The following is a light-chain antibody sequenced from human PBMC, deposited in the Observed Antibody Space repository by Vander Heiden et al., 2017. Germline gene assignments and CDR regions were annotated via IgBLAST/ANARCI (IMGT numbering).Light chain of an antibody. V-gene: IGLV1-36*01. Sequence: QSVLTQPPSVSDAPRQRVTISCSGSSSNIGNNAVNWYQQLPGKAPKLLIYYDDLRPSGVSDRFSGSKSGTSASLAISGLQAEDEADYYCAAWDDSLNGVVFGGGTKLTVL. J-gene: IGLJ2*01. CDR1: SSNIGNNA. CDR2: YDD. CDR3: AAWDDSLNGVV.